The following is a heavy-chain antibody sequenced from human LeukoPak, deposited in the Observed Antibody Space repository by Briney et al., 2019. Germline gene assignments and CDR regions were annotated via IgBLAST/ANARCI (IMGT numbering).Heavy chain of an antibody. V-gene: IGHV4-39*01. CDR2: IYYSGST. Sequence: PSETLSLTCTVSGGSISSSIYYWGWIRQPPWKGLEWIVSIYYSGSTFYNPSLKSRVTISVDTSKNQLSLKLSSVTAADTAVYFCAICEMVTNHCDYWGQGTLVTVSS. D-gene: IGHD2-21*02. CDR3: AICEMVTNHCDY. CDR1: GGSISSSIYY. J-gene: IGHJ4*02.